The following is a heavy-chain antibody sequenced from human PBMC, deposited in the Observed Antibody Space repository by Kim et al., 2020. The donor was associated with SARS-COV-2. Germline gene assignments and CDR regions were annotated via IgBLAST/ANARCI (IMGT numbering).Heavy chain of an antibody. J-gene: IGHJ4*02. CDR2: ILYDGSNK. CDR3: ARALLSNSGSY. CDR1: GFSFSSYG. Sequence: GGSLRLSCAASGFSFSSYGMHWVRQAPGKGLEWVAAILYDGSNKYYADSVKGRFTISRDNSKNTLYLEMNSLRAEDTAVYYCARALLSNSGSYWGQGTLVTVSS. V-gene: IGHV3-33*05. D-gene: IGHD1-26*01.